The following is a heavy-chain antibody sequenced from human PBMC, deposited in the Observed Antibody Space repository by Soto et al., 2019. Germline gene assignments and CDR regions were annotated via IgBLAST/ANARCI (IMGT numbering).Heavy chain of an antibody. CDR3: ARDLQMATIRGGDY. CDR1: GFTFNTYS. J-gene: IGHJ4*02. CDR2: ISSSSTHI. D-gene: IGHD5-12*01. V-gene: IGHV3-21*06. Sequence: PVGSLRLSCTASGFTFNTYSMNWVRHAPGRGLEWVSSISSSSTHILYADSVKGRFTISRDNGKNSLFLQMNSLRAEDTAVYYCARDLQMATIRGGDYWGQGTQVTVSS.